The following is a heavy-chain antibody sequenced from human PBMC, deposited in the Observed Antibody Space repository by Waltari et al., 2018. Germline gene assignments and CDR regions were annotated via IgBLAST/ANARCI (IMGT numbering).Heavy chain of an antibody. V-gene: IGHV4-39*01. CDR1: GGSISSSSYY. Sequence: QLQLQESGPGLVKPSETLSLPCTVSGGSISSSSYYWGWIRQPPGKGLEWIGSIYYSGSTYYNPSLKSRVTISVDTSKNQFSLKLSSVTAADTAVYYCARRRYSSSAYFDYWGQGTLVTVSS. CDR3: ARRRYSSSAYFDY. CDR2: IYYSGST. J-gene: IGHJ4*02. D-gene: IGHD6-6*01.